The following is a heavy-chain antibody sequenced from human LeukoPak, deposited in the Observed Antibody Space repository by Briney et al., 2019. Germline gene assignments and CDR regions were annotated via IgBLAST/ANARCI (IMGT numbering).Heavy chain of an antibody. CDR1: GFTFASSV. CDR3: AKSSQLDY. D-gene: IGHD6-6*01. V-gene: IGHV3-23*01. Sequence: GGSLRLSCAASGFTFASSVMNWVRQAPGKGLEWVSSFSGSGGSRYYADAVRGRFTVSRDNPKNTLYLIMTSLRAEDSAVYYCAKSSQLDYWGQGTLVTVSS. CDR2: FSGSGGSR. J-gene: IGHJ4*02.